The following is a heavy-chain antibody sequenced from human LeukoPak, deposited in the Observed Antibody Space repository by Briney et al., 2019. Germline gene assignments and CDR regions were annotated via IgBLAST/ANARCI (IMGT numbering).Heavy chain of an antibody. CDR2: INPNSGGT. Sequence: ASVKVSCKASGYTFTGYYMHWVQQAPGQGLEWMGWINPNSGGTNYAQKFQGRVTMTRDTSKNQFSLKLSSVTAADTAVYYCARHGGPSTPGAFDIWGQGTMVTVSS. D-gene: IGHD3-16*01. CDR1: GYTFTGYY. J-gene: IGHJ3*02. CDR3: ARHGGPSTPGAFDI. V-gene: IGHV1-2*02.